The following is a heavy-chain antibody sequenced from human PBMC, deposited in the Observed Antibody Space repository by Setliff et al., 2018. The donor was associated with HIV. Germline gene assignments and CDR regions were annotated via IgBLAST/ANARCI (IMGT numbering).Heavy chain of an antibody. J-gene: IGHJ4*02. V-gene: IGHV3-30*04. CDR2: ISYDGTSK. CDR3: ARDRHYDTLTGFPYFDY. D-gene: IGHD3-9*01. Sequence: PGGSLRLSCEASESTFYAMHWVRQAPGKGLEWLAVISYDGTSKYYADSVKGRFTISRDNSKNTQYLQMNSLRTEDTAVYYCARDRHYDTLTGFPYFDYWGQGTLVTVSS. CDR1: ESTFYA.